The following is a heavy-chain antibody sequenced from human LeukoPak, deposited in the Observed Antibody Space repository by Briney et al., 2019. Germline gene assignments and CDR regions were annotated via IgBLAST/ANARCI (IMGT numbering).Heavy chain of an antibody. D-gene: IGHD5-12*01. CDR3: GGGYSGYDFNAFDI. J-gene: IGHJ3*02. CDR1: GGSISSGSYY. V-gene: IGHV4-61*02. CDR2: MYTSGST. Sequence: SETLSLTCTVSGGSISSGSYYWSWIRQPAGKGLEWIGRMYTSGSTNYNPSLKSRVTISVDTSKNQFSLKLSSVTAADTAVYYCGGGYSGYDFNAFDIWGQGTMVTVSS.